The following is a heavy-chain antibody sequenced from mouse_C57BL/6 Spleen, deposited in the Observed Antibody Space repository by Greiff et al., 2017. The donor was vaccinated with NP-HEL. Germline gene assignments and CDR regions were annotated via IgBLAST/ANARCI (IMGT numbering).Heavy chain of an antibody. Sequence: VQLQQSGAELVRPGASVTLSCKASGYTFTDYEMHWVKQTPVHGLEWIGAIDPETGGTAYNQKFKGKAILTADKSSSTAYMELRSLTSEDSAVYYCTSPHYYGDYWGQGTTLTVSS. V-gene: IGHV1-15*01. J-gene: IGHJ2*01. CDR2: IDPETGGT. D-gene: IGHD1-2*01. CDR1: GYTFTDYE. CDR3: TSPHYYGDY.